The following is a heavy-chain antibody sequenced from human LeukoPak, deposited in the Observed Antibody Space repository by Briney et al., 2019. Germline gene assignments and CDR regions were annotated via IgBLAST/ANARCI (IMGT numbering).Heavy chain of an antibody. CDR2: IYPSSGGT. CDR1: GYTFTNYH. J-gene: IGHJ4*02. D-gene: IGHD2/OR15-2a*01. Sequence: ASVKVSCKASGYTFTNYHMHWVRQAPGQGLEWMGRIYPSSGGTNYAQKFQGRITLTTDTSINTAYMELSRLRFDDTAVYYCARDLPFEDWGQGALVTVSS. CDR3: ARDLPFED. V-gene: IGHV1-2*06.